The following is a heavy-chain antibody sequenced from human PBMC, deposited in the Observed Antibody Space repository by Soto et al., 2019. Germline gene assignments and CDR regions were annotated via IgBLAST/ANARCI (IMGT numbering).Heavy chain of an antibody. CDR2: ISGSGGST. J-gene: IGHJ5*02. V-gene: IGHV3-23*01. CDR1: GFTFSSYA. D-gene: IGHD3-3*01. CDR3: AKGQAIFGVVTLNWFDP. Sequence: EVQLLESGGGLVQPGGSLRLSCAASGFTFSSYAMSWVRQAPGKGLEWVSAISGSGGSTYYADSVKGRFTISRDNSKNTLYLQMNSLRAEDMAVYYCAKGQAIFGVVTLNWFDPWGQGTLVTVSS.